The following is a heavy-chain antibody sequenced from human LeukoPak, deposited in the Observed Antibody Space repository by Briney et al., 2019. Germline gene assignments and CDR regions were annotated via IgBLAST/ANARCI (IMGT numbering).Heavy chain of an antibody. CDR3: ARGGATRGRFEN. CDR1: GFTFRTYE. J-gene: IGHJ4*02. Sequence: GGSLRLSCAASGFTFRTYEMNWVRQAPGKGLDWVASMREDGREIYYVDSAKGRFTISRDNPKNSLYLQMNFLRAEDTAVYYCARGGATRGRFENWGQGTLVTVSS. V-gene: IGHV3-7*01. D-gene: IGHD1-26*01. CDR2: MREDGREI.